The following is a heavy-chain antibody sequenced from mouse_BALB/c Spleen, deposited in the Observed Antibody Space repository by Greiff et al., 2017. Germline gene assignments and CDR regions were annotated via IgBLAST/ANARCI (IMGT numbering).Heavy chain of an antibody. Sequence: QVQLKESGAELMKPGASVKISCKATGYTFSSYWIEWVKQRPGHGLEWIGEILPGSGSTNYNEKFKGKATFTADTSSNTAYMQLSSLTSEDSAVYYCARYYGSFYWYFDVWGAGTTVTVSS. CDR3: ARYYGSFYWYFDV. V-gene: IGHV1-9*01. CDR2: ILPGSGST. D-gene: IGHD1-1*01. J-gene: IGHJ1*01. CDR1: GYTFSSYW.